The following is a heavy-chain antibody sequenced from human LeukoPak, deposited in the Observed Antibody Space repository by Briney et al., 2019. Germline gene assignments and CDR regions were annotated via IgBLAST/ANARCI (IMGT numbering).Heavy chain of an antibody. J-gene: IGHJ3*02. V-gene: IGHV3-23*01. CDR3: ASWLSGGSAFDI. CDR2: ISGSGGST. D-gene: IGHD6-19*01. Sequence: GGSLRLSCAASGFTFSSYAMSWVRQAPGKGLEWVSAISGSGGSTYYADSVKGRFTISRDNSKNTLYLQMNSLRAEDTAVYYCASWLSGGSAFDIWGQGTMVTVSS. CDR1: GFTFSSYA.